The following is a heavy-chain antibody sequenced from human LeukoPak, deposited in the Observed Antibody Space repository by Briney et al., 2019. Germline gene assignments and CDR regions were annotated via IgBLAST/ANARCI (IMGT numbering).Heavy chain of an antibody. CDR3: ARDIRFGEVNPDY. J-gene: IGHJ4*02. D-gene: IGHD3-10*01. Sequence: ASVKVSCKASGYTFTSYAMHWVRQAPGQRLEWMGWINAGNGNTKYSQKFQGRVTITRDTSASTAYMELRSLRSDDTAVYYCARDIRFGEVNPDYWGQGTLVTVSS. CDR2: INAGNGNT. V-gene: IGHV1-3*01. CDR1: GYTFTSYA.